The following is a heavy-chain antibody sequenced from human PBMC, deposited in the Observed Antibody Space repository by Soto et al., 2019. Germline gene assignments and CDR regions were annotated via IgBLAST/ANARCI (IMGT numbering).Heavy chain of an antibody. CDR2: ISAYSGST. CDR1: GYTFTSYG. CDR3: ARSIAAAVDFDY. D-gene: IGHD6-13*01. Sequence: QVQLVQSGAEVKKPGASVKVSCKASGYTFTSYGISWVRQAPGQGLEWMGWISAYSGSTNDAHKLQGRVTMTTDTSTSTAYMGVRSLRSDDTAVYYCARSIAAAVDFDYWGQGTLVTVSS. V-gene: IGHV1-18*01. J-gene: IGHJ4*02.